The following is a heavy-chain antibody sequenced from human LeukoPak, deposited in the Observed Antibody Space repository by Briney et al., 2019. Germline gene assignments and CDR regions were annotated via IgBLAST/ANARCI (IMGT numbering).Heavy chain of an antibody. V-gene: IGHV4-4*07. J-gene: IGHJ3*02. CDR2: IYTSGST. Sequence: SETLSLTCTVSGGSISSYYWSWIRQPAGKGLEWIGRIYTSGSTNYNPSLESRVTMSVDTSKNQFSLKLSSVTAADTAVYYCAREGFGELLDAFDIWGQGTMVTVSS. D-gene: IGHD3-10*01. CDR3: AREGFGELLDAFDI. CDR1: GGSISSYY.